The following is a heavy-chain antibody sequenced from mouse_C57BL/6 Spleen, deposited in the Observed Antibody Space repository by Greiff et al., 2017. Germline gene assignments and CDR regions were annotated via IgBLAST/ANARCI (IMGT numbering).Heavy chain of an antibody. Sequence: QVQLQQSGAELVRPGASVTLSCKASGYTFTDYEMHWVKQTPVHGLEWIGAIDPETGGTAYNQKFKGKAILTADKSSSTAYMELRSLTSEDSAVYYGTRRGANWDYFDYWGQGTTLTVSS. CDR3: TRRGANWDYFDY. CDR2: IDPETGGT. V-gene: IGHV1-15*01. D-gene: IGHD4-1*01. CDR1: GYTFTDYE. J-gene: IGHJ2*01.